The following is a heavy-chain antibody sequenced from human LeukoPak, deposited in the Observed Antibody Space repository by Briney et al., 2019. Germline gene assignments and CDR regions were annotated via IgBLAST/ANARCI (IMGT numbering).Heavy chain of an antibody. CDR2: ISGSGGST. Sequence: GGSLRLSCAASGFTFSSYAMSWVRQAPGKGLEWVSAISGSGGSTYYADSVKGWFTISRDNSKNTLYLQMNSLRAEDTAVYYCAKDTGYCSSTSCYKDWFDPWGQGTLVTVSS. CDR3: AKDTGYCSSTSCYKDWFDP. CDR1: GFTFSSYA. V-gene: IGHV3-23*01. D-gene: IGHD2-2*02. J-gene: IGHJ5*02.